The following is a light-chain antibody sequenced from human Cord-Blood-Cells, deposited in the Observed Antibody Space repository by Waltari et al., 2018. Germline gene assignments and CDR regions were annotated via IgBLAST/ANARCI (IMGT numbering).Light chain of an antibody. CDR2: DAS. CDR1: QSVSSY. CDR3: QQRSNWPPFT. V-gene: IGKV3-11*01. J-gene: IGKJ3*01. Sequence: EIVLTQSPATLSLSPGERATLSCRASQSVSSYLAWYQQKPGQAPRPLIYDASNRATGIPARFSGSGSGTDFTLTISSLEPEDVAVDYCQQRSNWPPFTFGPGTKVDIK.